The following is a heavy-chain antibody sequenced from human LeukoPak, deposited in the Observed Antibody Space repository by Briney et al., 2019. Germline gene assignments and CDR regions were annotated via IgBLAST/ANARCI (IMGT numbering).Heavy chain of an antibody. CDR1: VYSFTNYR. Sequence: GASVTVTRQCSVYSFTNYRISWLRPPPGQGRAWMGWISDYNGDIDYAQKFQGRVTVTTDTSTSTTYMEVRSLRSDGTAVYYCARVRSPGILDYWGPGTLVTVSS. CDR3: ARVRSPGILDY. D-gene: IGHD6-13*01. CDR2: ISDYNGDI. V-gene: IGHV1-18*01. J-gene: IGHJ4*02.